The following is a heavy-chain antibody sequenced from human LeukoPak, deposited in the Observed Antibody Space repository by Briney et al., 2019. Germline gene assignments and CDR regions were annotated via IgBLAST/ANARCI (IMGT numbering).Heavy chain of an antibody. CDR2: IYYSGST. D-gene: IGHD6-6*01. Sequence: SETLSLTCTVSGGSISSSSYYWGWIRQPPGKGLEWIGSIYYSGSTYYNPSLKSRVTISVDTSKNQFSLKLSSVTAADTAVYYCARLHSSSSVGYYYYGMDVWGQGTTATVSS. V-gene: IGHV4-39*01. J-gene: IGHJ6*02. CDR1: GGSISSSSYY. CDR3: ARLHSSSSVGYYYYGMDV.